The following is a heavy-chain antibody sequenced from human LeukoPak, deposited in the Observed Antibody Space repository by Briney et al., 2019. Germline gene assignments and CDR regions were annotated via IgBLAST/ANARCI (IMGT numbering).Heavy chain of an antibody. Sequence: SETLSLTCTVSGGSISSSSYYWGWIRQPPGKGLEWIGSIYYSGSTYYNPSLKSRVTISVDTSKNQFSLKLSSVTAADTAVYYCARHGVGSSTVDYWGQGTLVIVSS. CDR3: ARHGVGSSTVDY. J-gene: IGHJ4*02. CDR2: IYYSGST. D-gene: IGHD2-2*01. V-gene: IGHV4-39*01. CDR1: GGSISSSSYY.